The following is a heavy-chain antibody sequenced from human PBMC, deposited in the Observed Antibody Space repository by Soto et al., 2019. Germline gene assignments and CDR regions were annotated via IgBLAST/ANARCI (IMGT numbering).Heavy chain of an antibody. CDR3: ARAFDDSSGYYGGLGY. CDR2: IYYSGST. D-gene: IGHD3-22*01. CDR1: GGSISSSDYY. Sequence: SETLSLTCTVSGGSISSSDYYWSWIRQPPGKGLEWIGYIYYSGSTYYNPSLKNRITISVDAPKNQLSLKLSSVTAADTAVYYCARAFDDSSGYYGGLGYWGQGTLVTAPQ. V-gene: IGHV4-30-4*01. J-gene: IGHJ4*02.